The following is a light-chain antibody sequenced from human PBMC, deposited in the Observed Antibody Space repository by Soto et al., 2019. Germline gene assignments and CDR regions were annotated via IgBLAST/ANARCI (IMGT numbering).Light chain of an antibody. Sequence: QSALTQPASVSGSPGQSITLSCTGTSSDIGGYDYVSWYQRHPEKAPKLIIYDVNNRPSGVSNRFSGSKSGNTASLTISGLQADDEADYYCTSFASGSSHVVFGGGSKRHVL. CDR1: SSDIGGYDY. V-gene: IGLV2-14*01. CDR2: DVN. J-gene: IGLJ2*01. CDR3: TSFASGSSHVV.